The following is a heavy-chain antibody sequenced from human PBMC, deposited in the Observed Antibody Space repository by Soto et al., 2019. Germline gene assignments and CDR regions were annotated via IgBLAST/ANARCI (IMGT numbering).Heavy chain of an antibody. J-gene: IGHJ6*02. CDR2: IIPIFGTA. CDR1: GGTFSSYA. Sequence: SVKVSCKASGGTFSSYAISWVRQAPGQGLEWMGGIIPIFGTANYAQKFQGRVTITADESTSTAYMELSSLRSEDTAVYYCASDTGYYYGMDVWGQGTTVTVSS. CDR3: ASDTGYYYGMDV. V-gene: IGHV1-69*13.